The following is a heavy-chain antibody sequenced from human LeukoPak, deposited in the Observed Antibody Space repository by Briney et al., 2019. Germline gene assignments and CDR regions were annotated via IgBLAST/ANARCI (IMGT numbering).Heavy chain of an antibody. D-gene: IGHD5-18*01. CDR2: IRYDGSNK. CDR1: GFTFSSYG. CDR3: AKKARYSYGQFDY. Sequence: GGSLRLSCAASGFTFSSYGTHWVRQAPGKGLEWVAFIRYDGSNKYYADSVKGRFTISRDNSKNTLYLQMNSLRAEDTAVYYCAKKARYSYGQFDYWGQGTLVTVSS. V-gene: IGHV3-30*02. J-gene: IGHJ4*02.